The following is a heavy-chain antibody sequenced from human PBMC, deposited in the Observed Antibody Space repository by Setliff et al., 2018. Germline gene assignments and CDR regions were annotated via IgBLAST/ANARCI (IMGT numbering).Heavy chain of an antibody. V-gene: IGHV1-69*06. Sequence: GASVKVSCKASGYTFTGYYMHWVRQAPGQGLEWMGRIIPIFGTANYAQKFQGRVTITADKSTSTAYMELSSLRSEDTAVYYCAPSHQYSSSPFDYWGQGTLVTVSS. CDR1: GYTFTGYY. CDR3: APSHQYSSSPFDY. CDR2: IIPIFGTA. D-gene: IGHD6-6*01. J-gene: IGHJ4*02.